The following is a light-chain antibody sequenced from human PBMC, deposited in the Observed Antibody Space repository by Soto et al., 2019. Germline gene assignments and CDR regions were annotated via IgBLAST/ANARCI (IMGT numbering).Light chain of an antibody. Sequence: QSALTQPASLSGSPGQSITISCTGTNSDIGAYSRVCWYQQHPGKLPKLMIFAVSSRPSGVSNRFSGSKSGNTASLTISGLMAEDEADYYCVSYTSSDSWVFGGGTKVTV. CDR3: VSYTSSDSWV. V-gene: IGLV2-14*03. J-gene: IGLJ3*02. CDR2: AVS. CDR1: NSDIGAYSR.